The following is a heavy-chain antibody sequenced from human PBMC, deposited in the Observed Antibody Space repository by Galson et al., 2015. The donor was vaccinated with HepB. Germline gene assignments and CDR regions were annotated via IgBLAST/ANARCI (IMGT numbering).Heavy chain of an antibody. CDR3: AKDGGPYSGYDCYYYYYYMDV. CDR2: ISGSGGST. J-gene: IGHJ6*03. CDR1: GFTFSSYA. Sequence: SLRLSCAASGFTFSSYAMSWVRQAPGKGLEWVSAISGSGGSTYYADSVKGRFTIARDNSKNTLYLQMNSLRAEDTAVYYCAKDGGPYSGYDCYYYYYYMDVWGKGTTVTVSS. D-gene: IGHD5-12*01. V-gene: IGHV3-23*01.